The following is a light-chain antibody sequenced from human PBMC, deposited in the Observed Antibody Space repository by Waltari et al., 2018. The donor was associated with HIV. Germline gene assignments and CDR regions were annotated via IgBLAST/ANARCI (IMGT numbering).Light chain of an antibody. J-gene: IGKJ1*01. Sequence: DIKMTQSPSSLSAYMGNRISINCRASQAIKTYLKWYAHKPGEAPKLQIFDATRLHTGVTSRFRGTGSGTHFTLTISSLQPEDSGTYYCQQSFSTPWTFGQGTKV. CDR3: QQSFSTPWT. CDR1: QAIKTY. V-gene: IGKV1-39*01. CDR2: DAT.